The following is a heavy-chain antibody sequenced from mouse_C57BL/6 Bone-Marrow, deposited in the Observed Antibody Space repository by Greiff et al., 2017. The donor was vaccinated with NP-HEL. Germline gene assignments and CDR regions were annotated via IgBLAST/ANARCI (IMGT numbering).Heavy chain of an antibody. CDR2: ISSGGSYT. V-gene: IGHV5-6*02. Sequence: EVKLQESGGDLVKPGGSLKLSCAASGFTFSSYGMSWVRQTPDKRLEWVATISSGGSYTYYPDSVKGRFTISRDNAKNTLYLQMSSLKSEDTAMYYCARRGNQTYYYYAMDYWGQGTSVTVSS. J-gene: IGHJ4*01. CDR3: ARRGNQTYYYYAMDY. D-gene: IGHD2-1*01. CDR1: GFTFSSYG.